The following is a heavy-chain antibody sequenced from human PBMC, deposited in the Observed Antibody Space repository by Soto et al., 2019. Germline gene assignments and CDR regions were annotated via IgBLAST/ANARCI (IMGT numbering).Heavy chain of an antibody. V-gene: IGHV3-74*01. CDR3: AYDFWSGYSFDY. J-gene: IGHJ4*02. CDR2: INSDGSST. D-gene: IGHD3-3*01. CDR1: GFTFSSYW. Sequence: EVQLVESGGGLVQPGGSLRLSCAASGFTFSSYWMHWVRQAPGKRLVWVSRINSDGSSTSYADSVKGRFTISRDNAKNTLYLQMNSLRAEDTAVYYCAYDFWSGYSFDYWGQGTLVTVSS.